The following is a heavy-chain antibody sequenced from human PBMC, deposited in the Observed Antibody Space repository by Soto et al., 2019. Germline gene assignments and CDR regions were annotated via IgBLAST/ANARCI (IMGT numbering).Heavy chain of an antibody. CDR3: ARGIFCSGGSCPGAYYYYGMDV. CDR1: GYTFTGYY. J-gene: IGHJ6*02. V-gene: IGHV1-2*04. Sequence: ASVKVSCKASGYTFTGYYMHWVRQAPGQGLEWMGWINPNSGGTNYAQKFQGWVTMTRDTSISTAYMELGRLRSDDTAVYYCARGIFCSGGSCPGAYYYYGMDVWGQGTTVTVSS. CDR2: INPNSGGT. D-gene: IGHD2-15*01.